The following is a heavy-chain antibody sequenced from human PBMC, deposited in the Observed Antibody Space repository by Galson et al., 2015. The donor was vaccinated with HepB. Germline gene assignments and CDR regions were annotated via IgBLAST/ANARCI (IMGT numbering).Heavy chain of an antibody. D-gene: IGHD5-24*01. CDR2: IDWDDDK. CDR3: ARISRDGYNLYFDY. J-gene: IGHJ4*02. V-gene: IGHV2-70*01. CDR1: GFSLSTSGMC. Sequence: PALVKPTQTLTLTCTFSGFSLSTSGMCVSWIRQPPGKALEWLALIDWDDDKYYSTSLKTRLTTSKDTSKNQVVLTMTNMDPVDTATYYCARISRDGYNLYFDYWGQGTLVTVSS.